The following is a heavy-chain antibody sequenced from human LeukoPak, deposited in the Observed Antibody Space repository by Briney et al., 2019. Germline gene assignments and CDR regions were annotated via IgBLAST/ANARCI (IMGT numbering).Heavy chain of an antibody. V-gene: IGHV3-74*01. CDR1: GFTFSTYW. D-gene: IGHD2-15*01. CDR2: INSDGSST. CDR3: ARDPRRYCSGASCSAYGMDV. J-gene: IGHJ6*02. Sequence: GGSLRLSCAASGFTFSTYWMHWVRQAPGEGLVWVSRINSDGSSTSYADSVKGRFTISRDNAKNTLYLQMNSLRAEDTAVYYCARDPRRYCSGASCSAYGMDVWGQGTTVTVSS.